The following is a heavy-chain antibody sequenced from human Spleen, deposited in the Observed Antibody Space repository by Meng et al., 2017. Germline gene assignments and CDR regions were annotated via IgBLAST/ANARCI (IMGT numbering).Heavy chain of an antibody. V-gene: IGHV3-33*01. J-gene: IGHJ4*02. Sequence: GESLKISCAASGFTFSSYGMHWVRQAPGKGLEWVAVIWYDGSNKYYADSVKGRFTISRDNSKNTLYLQMNSLRAEDTAVYYCARDRSGPNTPFDYWGQGTLVTVSS. CDR1: GFTFSSYG. CDR3: ARDRSGPNTPFDY. D-gene: IGHD2-15*01. CDR2: IWYDGSNK.